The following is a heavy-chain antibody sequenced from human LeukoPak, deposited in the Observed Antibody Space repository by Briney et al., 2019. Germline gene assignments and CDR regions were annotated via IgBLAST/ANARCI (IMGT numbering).Heavy chain of an antibody. D-gene: IGHD5-24*01. CDR2: IVVGSGNT. CDR3: AREIDRDGYNRFFDY. J-gene: IGHJ4*02. CDR1: GFTFTSSA. Sequence: ASVKVSCKASGFTFTSSAVQWVRQARGQRLEWIGWIVVGSGNTNYAQKFQGRVTITRDTSASTAYMDLSSLRSEDTAVYYCAREIDRDGYNRFFDYWGQGTLVTVSS. V-gene: IGHV1-58*01.